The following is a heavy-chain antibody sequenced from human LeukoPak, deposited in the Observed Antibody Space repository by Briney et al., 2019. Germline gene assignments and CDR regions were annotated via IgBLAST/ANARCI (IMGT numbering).Heavy chain of an antibody. Sequence: ASVTVSCTASGYTFTSYYMHWVRQAPGQGLEWMGIINPSGGSTSYAQKFQGRVTMTRDTSTSTVYMELSSLRSEDTAVYYCARESGYNSYSSSWYDDYWGQGTLVTVSS. CDR1: GYTFTSYY. CDR2: INPSGGST. CDR3: ARESGYNSYSSSWYDDY. V-gene: IGHV1-46*01. D-gene: IGHD6-13*01. J-gene: IGHJ4*02.